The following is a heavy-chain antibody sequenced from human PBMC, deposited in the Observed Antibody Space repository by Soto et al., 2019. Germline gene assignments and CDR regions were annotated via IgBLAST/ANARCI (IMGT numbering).Heavy chain of an antibody. Sequence: EVQLVESGGGLVRPGGSLRLSCAASGFTFSYYWMHWVRQAPGKGLVWVSRIHSDGSSTTYVDFVKGRFIISRDNARNTVDLQRNSVRVEDTAVYYCARGDRGAFDLWGQGTVVTVSS. V-gene: IGHV3-74*01. D-gene: IGHD1-26*01. CDR2: IHSDGSST. J-gene: IGHJ3*01. CDR3: ARGDRGAFDL. CDR1: GFTFSYYW.